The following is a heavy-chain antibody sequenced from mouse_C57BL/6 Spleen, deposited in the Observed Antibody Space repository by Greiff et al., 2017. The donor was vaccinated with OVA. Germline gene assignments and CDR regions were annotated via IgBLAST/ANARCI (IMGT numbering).Heavy chain of an antibody. J-gene: IGHJ4*01. CDR1: GFTFSSYA. D-gene: IGHD1-1*01. CDR2: ISSGGDYI. CDR3: TRDITTVVARAMDY. V-gene: IGHV5-9-1*02. Sequence: EVHLVESGAGLVKPGGSLKLSCAASGFTFSSYAMSWVRQTPEKRLEWVAYISSGGDYIYYADTVKGRFTISRDNARNTLYLQMSILKSEDTAMYYCTRDITTVVARAMDYWGQGTSVTVSS.